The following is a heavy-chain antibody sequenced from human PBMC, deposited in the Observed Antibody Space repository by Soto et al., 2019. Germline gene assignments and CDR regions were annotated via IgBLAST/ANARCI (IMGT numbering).Heavy chain of an antibody. D-gene: IGHD3-10*01. J-gene: IGHJ4*02. Sequence: SETLSLTCTVYGGSISSYYWSWIRQPPGKGLEWIGYIYYSGSTNYNPSLKSRVTISVDTSKNQFSLKLNSMTAADTAVYYCARHNYGSGSTYFDSWGQGTLVTVSS. CDR2: IYYSGST. CDR3: ARHNYGSGSTYFDS. CDR1: GGSISSYY. V-gene: IGHV4-59*08.